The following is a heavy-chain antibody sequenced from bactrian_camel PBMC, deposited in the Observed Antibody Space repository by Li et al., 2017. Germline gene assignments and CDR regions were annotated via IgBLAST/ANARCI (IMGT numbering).Heavy chain of an antibody. CDR3: AAGAQWYDCYSDSRGLYPY. J-gene: IGHJ4*01. D-gene: IGHD3*01. Sequence: DVQLVESGGGSVQAGGSLKLSCTSSGYDISTCEKGWFRQAPGKERELVSFISSDGAPTYADSVKGRFTISQDNAKNTLFLQMNGLEPEDTGMYYCAAGAQWYDCYSDSRGLYPYWGQGTQVTVS. CDR2: ISSDGAP. V-gene: IGHV3S67*01. CDR1: GYDISTCE.